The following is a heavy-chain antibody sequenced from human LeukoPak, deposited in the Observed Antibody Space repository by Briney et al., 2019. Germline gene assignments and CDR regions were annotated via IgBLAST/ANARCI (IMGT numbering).Heavy chain of an antibody. CDR1: GGTISSSSYY. Sequence: PSETLSLTCTVSGGTISSSSYYWGWIRQPPGKGREWIGSIYYSGTTYYNPSLKSRVTISVDTSKSQFFLRPTSVTAANSVMYYWAKHVRFLGGLFPYYFDYWGQGTLVTVSS. CDR3: AKHVRFLGGLFPYYFDY. V-gene: IGHV4-39*01. J-gene: IGHJ4*02. D-gene: IGHD3-3*01. CDR2: IYYSGTT.